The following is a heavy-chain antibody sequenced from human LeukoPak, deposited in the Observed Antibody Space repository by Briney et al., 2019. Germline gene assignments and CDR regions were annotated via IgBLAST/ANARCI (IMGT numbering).Heavy chain of an antibody. J-gene: IGHJ5*02. CDR1: GGSISSSSYY. D-gene: IGHD2-2*01. CDR3: ARDWGGDIVVVPAAFGWFDP. Sequence: PSETLSLTCTVSGGSISSSSYYWGWIRQPPGKGLEWIGSIYYSGSTYYNPSLKSRVTISVDTSKNQFSLKLSSVTAADTAVYYCARDWGGDIVVVPAAFGWFDPWGQEPWSPSPQ. V-gene: IGHV4-39*07. CDR2: IYYSGST.